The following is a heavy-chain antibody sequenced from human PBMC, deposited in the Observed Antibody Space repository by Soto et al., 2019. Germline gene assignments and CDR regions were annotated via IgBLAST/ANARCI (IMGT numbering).Heavy chain of an antibody. D-gene: IGHD4-4*01. V-gene: IGHV4-39*01. CDR3: ARTTVTYYYYYGMDV. CDR1: GGSISSSSYY. J-gene: IGHJ6*02. CDR2: IYYSGST. Sequence: SETLSLTCTVSGGSISSSSYYWGWIRQPPGKGLEWIGSIYYSGSTYYNPSLKSRVTISVDTSKNQFSLKLSSVTAADTAVYYCARTTVTYYYYYGMDVWGQGTTVTVSS.